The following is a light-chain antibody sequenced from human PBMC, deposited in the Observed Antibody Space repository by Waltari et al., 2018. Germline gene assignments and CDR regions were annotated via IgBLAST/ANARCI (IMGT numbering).Light chain of an antibody. CDR3: AAWDDSLSAWV. V-gene: IGLV1-47*01. CDR1: SSNIGNKY. Sequence: QPVLTQAPSASEPPGQRLTNPCSGSSSNIGNKYVDWYQQPPATAPKLPIDKNMQRPSGVPARFPGSKSGTSASLALSGLRSEDEADFYCAAWDDSLSAWVFGGGTKLTVL. CDR2: KNM. J-gene: IGLJ3*02.